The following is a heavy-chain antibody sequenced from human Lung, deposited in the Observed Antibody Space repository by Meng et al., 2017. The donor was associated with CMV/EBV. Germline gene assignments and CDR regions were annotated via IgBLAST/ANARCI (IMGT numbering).Heavy chain of an antibody. D-gene: IGHD5-24*01. Sequence: LSGAGSGFTFSGYGFRWVGQAPGKGLEWVAYRRVDGSNKYYVDSVKGRFTISRENSKNTLYLQMNSLRVEDTAVYYCGNNGYLGMDVWGQGTTVTVSS. CDR3: GNNGYLGMDV. CDR2: RRVDGSNK. V-gene: IGHV3-30*02. CDR1: GFTFSGYG. J-gene: IGHJ6*02.